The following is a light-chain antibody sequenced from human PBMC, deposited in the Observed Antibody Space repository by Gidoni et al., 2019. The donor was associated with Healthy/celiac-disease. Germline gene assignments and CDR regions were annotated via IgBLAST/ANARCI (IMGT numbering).Light chain of an antibody. CDR3: QQYGSSHSWT. CDR1: QSVSSIY. J-gene: IGKJ1*01. CDR2: GAS. V-gene: IGKV3-20*01. Sequence: ELVLTQSPGTLSLSPGERATLSCRSSQSVSSIYLAWYQHKPGQAPRLLIYGASSRATGIPDRFSGSGSGTDLTRTISRLEHEDFAVYYCQQYGSSHSWTCGQGTKVEIK.